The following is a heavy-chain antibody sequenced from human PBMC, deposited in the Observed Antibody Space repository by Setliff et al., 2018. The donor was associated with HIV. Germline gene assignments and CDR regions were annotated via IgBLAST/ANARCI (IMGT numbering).Heavy chain of an antibody. CDR3: ARVPVAGANWFDP. CDR2: IYASRST. J-gene: IGHJ5*02. V-gene: IGHV4-4*08. Sequence: SETLSLTCTVAGGSLSNYYWSWIRQSPGKGPEWIGYIYASRSTNHNPSLKSRITISVDRSKNLFSLKLISVTAADQGVYYCARVPVAGANWFDPWGLGTLVTVSS. D-gene: IGHD2-21*01. CDR1: GGSLSNYY.